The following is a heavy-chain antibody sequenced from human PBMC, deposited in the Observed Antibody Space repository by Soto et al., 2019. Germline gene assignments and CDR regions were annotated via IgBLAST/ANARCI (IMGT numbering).Heavy chain of an antibody. CDR3: STVGRVDFWSGFHPDY. D-gene: IGHD3-3*01. CDR1: GFTFSSNY. Sequence: GSLRLSCAASGFTFSSNYMSWVRQAPGKGLEWVSVIYSGGSTYYADSVKGRFTISRDDSKNTLYLQMNSLKTEDTAVYYCSTVGRVDFWSGFHPDYWGQGTLVTVSS. J-gene: IGHJ4*02. CDR2: IYSGGST. V-gene: IGHV3-53*01.